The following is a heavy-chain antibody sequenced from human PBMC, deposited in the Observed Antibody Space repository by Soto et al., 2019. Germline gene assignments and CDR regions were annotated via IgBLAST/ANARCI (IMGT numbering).Heavy chain of an antibody. CDR3: ARGVPAAMNYYYYGMDV. D-gene: IGHD2-2*01. CDR2: IDPSDSYT. J-gene: IGHJ6*02. V-gene: IGHV5-10-1*01. Sequence: PGESLKISCKGSGYSFTSYWISWVRQMPGKGLEWMGRIDPSDSYTNYSPSFQGHVTISADKSISTAYLQWSSLKASDTAMYYCARGVPAAMNYYYYGMDVWGQGTTVTVSS. CDR1: GYSFTSYW.